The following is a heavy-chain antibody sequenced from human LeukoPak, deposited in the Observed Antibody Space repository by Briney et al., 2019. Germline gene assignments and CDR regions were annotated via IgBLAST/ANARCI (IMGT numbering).Heavy chain of an antibody. CDR2: INPNSGGT. CDR3: ARDHQGGREDTAWRGDAFDI. V-gene: IGHV1-2*02. Sequence: ASVKVSCKASGYTFTGYYMHWVRQAPGQGLEWMGWINPNSGGTNYAQKFQGRVTMTRDTSISTAYMELSRLRSDDTAVYYCARDHQGGREDTAWRGDAFDIWGQGTMVTVSS. CDR1: GYTFTGYY. D-gene: IGHD5-18*01. J-gene: IGHJ3*02.